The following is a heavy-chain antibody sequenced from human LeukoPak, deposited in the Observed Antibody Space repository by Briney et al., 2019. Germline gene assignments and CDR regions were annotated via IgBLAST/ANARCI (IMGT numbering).Heavy chain of an antibody. CDR1: GGSISSGGYY. V-gene: IGHV4-30-2*01. Sequence: SETLSLTCTVSGGSISSGGYYWSWIRQPPGKGLEWIGYIYHSGSTYYNPSLKSRVTISVDRSKNQFSLKLSSVTAADTAVYYCARVSRDTAIGFVDYWGQGTLVTVSS. CDR3: ARVSRDTAIGFVDY. CDR2: IYHSGST. J-gene: IGHJ4*02. D-gene: IGHD5-18*01.